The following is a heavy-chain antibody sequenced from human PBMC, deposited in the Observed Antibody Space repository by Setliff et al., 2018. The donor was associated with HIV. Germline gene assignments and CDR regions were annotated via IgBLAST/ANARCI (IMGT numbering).Heavy chain of an antibody. CDR3: ARWTVGELGHFDS. V-gene: IGHV4-34*01. D-gene: IGHD4-17*01. CDR2: INHSGST. J-gene: IGHJ4*02. CDR1: GGSFSGYY. Sequence: KASETLSLTCAVYGGSFSGYYWSWIRQPPGKGLEWIGEINHSGSTNYNPSLKSRVIISIDTSKNQFALKLSSVTAADTAMYYCARWTVGELGHFDSWGQGTPVTVSS.